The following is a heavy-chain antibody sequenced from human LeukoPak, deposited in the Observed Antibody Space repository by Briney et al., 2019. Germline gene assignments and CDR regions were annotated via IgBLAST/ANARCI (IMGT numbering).Heavy chain of an antibody. J-gene: IGHJ6*03. CDR3: ARAISGGRRSYYYYMDV. Sequence: SETLSLTCTVSGGSISSYYWSWIRQPPGKGLEWIGYIYYSRSTNYNPSLKSRVTISVDTSKNQFSLKLSSVTAADTAVYYCARAISGGRRSYYYYMDVWGKGTTVTISS. D-gene: IGHD2-15*01. CDR1: GGSISSYY. CDR2: IYYSRST. V-gene: IGHV4-59*01.